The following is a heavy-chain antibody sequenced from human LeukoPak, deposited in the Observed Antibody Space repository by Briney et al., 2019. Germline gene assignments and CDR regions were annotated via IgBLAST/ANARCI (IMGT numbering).Heavy chain of an antibody. CDR2: INHSGST. J-gene: IGHJ6*02. D-gene: IGHD2-15*01. CDR3: SLIGSGRGWYYYYGMDV. Sequence: SETLSLTCAVYGGSFSGYYWSWIRQPPGKGLEWIGEINHSGSTNYNPSLKSRVTISVDTSKNQFSLKLSSVTAADTAVCYCSLIGSGRGWYYYYGMDVWGQGTTVTVSS. CDR1: GGSFSGYY. V-gene: IGHV4-34*01.